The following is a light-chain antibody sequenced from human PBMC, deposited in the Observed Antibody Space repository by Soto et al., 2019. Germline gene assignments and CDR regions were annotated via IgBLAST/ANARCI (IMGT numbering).Light chain of an antibody. Sequence: DIEMTQSPSTLSASVGDRVTITCRASQSISSWLAWYQQKPGKAPKLLIYKASSLESGVPSRFSGSGSGTEFTLTISSLQPDDFATYYCQQYNSYPMYPFGQGTKVDIX. CDR3: QQYNSYPMYP. V-gene: IGKV1-5*03. J-gene: IGKJ2*01. CDR1: QSISSW. CDR2: KAS.